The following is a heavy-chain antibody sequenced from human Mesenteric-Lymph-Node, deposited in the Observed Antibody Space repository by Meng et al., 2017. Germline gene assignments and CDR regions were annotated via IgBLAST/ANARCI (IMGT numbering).Heavy chain of an antibody. J-gene: IGHJ5*02. CDR2: INAGNGNT. V-gene: IGHV1-3*01. Sequence: QVHLGQSGAEVKKPGAAVKVAGKASGSTFPTSAIHWVRQAPGQRLEWMGWINAGNGNTRYSQKFQGRVSITRDTSASTAYMELSSLRSEDTAVYYCARCIAVAGNWFDPWGQGTLVTVSS. CDR1: GSTFPTSA. CDR3: ARCIAVAGNWFDP. D-gene: IGHD6-19*01.